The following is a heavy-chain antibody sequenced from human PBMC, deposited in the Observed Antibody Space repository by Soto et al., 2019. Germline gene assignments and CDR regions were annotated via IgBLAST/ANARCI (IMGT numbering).Heavy chain of an antibody. CDR2: IDHDGPT. CDR3: VRESHGDY. J-gene: IGHJ4*02. Sequence: EVQLVESGGGLVQPGGSLRLSCAGSGFTFSNYWMHWVRQAPGKGLEWVSRIDHDGPTDYAGSVRRRFTITRDNAENTLYLQMNSLRPEDTAVYYCVRESHGDYWGKGTLVTVSS. CDR1: GFTFSNYW. V-gene: IGHV3-74*01.